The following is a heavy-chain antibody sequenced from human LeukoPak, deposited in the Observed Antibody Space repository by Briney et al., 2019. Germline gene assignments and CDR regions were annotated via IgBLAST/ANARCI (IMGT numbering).Heavy chain of an antibody. CDR1: GGSITTSTYY. Sequence: SETLSLTCTVSGGSITTSTYYWGWIRQPPGKGLEWIGTIYYSGYTYYNPSLESRVTIFVDTSKNQFSLRLTFVTAADTAVYYCARQTGSGLFILPGGQGTLVTVSS. V-gene: IGHV4-39*01. CDR2: IYYSGYT. D-gene: IGHD3/OR15-3a*01. J-gene: IGHJ4*02. CDR3: ARQTGSGLFILP.